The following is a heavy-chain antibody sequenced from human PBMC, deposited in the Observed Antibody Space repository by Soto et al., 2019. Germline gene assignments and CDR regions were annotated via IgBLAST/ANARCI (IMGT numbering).Heavy chain of an antibody. CDR2: INAGNGNT. Sequence: QVPLVQSGAEVKKPGASVKVSCKASGYTFTSYAMHWVRQAPGQRLEWMGWINAGNGNTKYSQKFQGRVTITRDTSASTAYMELSSLRSEDTAVYYCARVARSYCSGGSCYFHRSTANWFDPWGQGTLVTVSS. J-gene: IGHJ5*02. V-gene: IGHV1-3*01. CDR3: ARVARSYCSGGSCYFHRSTANWFDP. CDR1: GYTFTSYA. D-gene: IGHD2-15*01.